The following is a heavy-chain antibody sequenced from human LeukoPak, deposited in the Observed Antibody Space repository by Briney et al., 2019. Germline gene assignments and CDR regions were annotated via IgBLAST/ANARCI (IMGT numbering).Heavy chain of an antibody. CDR3: AREAAGYSSGWPDY. Sequence: GGSLKLSCAASGFTFSGSAMHWVRQAPGKGLEWVSYISSSGTTIYYADSVNGRFTISRDNAKNALYLQMNSLRAEDTAVYYCAREAAGYSSGWPDYWGQGTLVTVSS. D-gene: IGHD6-19*01. V-gene: IGHV3-48*03. CDR1: GFTFSGSA. J-gene: IGHJ4*02. CDR2: ISSSGTTI.